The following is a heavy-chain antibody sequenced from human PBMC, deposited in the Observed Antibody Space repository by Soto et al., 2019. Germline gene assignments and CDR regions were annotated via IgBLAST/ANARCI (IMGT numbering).Heavy chain of an antibody. V-gene: IGHV4-39*01. J-gene: IGHJ5*02. CDR1: GGSISSSSYY. CDR2: IYYSGST. Sequence: PSETLSLTCTVSGGSISSSSYYWGWIRQPPGKGLEWIGSIYYSGSTYYNPSLKSRVTISVDTSKNQFSLKLSSVTAADTAVYYCARGPPDYGDYVLSSWFDPSGQGTLVTVSS. CDR3: ARGPPDYGDYVLSSWFDP. D-gene: IGHD4-17*01.